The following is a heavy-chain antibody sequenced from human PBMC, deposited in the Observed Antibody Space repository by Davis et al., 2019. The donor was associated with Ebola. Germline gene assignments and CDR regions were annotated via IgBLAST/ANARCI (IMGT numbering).Heavy chain of an antibody. CDR2: ISSSSAI. J-gene: IGHJ4*02. V-gene: IGHV3-48*02. CDR3: ASRFDY. CDR1: GFTFSSYS. Sequence: GESLKISCAASGFTFSSYSMNWVRQAPGKGLEWVSYISSSSAIYYADSVRGRFTISRDNAKNSLYLQMNSLRDEDTAVYYCASRFDYWGQGTLVTVSS.